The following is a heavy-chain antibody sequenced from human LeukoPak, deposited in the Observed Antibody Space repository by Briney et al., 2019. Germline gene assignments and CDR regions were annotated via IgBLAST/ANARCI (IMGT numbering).Heavy chain of an antibody. CDR3: ARAPGIYYYDSNGLDY. D-gene: IGHD3-22*01. Sequence: GGSLRLSCAASGFTFSSYEMNWVRQAPGKGLEWVSYISSSGSTIYYADSVKGRFTISRDNAKNSLYLQMNSLRTEDTALYYCARAPGIYYYDSNGLDYWGQGTLVTVSS. J-gene: IGHJ4*02. CDR1: GFTFSSYE. CDR2: ISSSGSTI. V-gene: IGHV3-48*03.